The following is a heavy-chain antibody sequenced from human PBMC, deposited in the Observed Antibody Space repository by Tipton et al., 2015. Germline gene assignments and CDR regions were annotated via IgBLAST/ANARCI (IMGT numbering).Heavy chain of an antibody. J-gene: IGHJ4*02. CDR2: IYYSGNI. CDR1: GGSINSHY. V-gene: IGHV4-59*08. Sequence: TLSLTCTVSGGSINSHYWSWIRQPPGKGLEWIGYIYYSGNINYNPSLTSRVSISVDTSKNQFSLKLTSVTAADTAVYYCACQDYDSLTRDYQTVDYWGQGTLVTVSS. D-gene: IGHD3-9*01. CDR3: ACQDYDSLTRDYQTVDY.